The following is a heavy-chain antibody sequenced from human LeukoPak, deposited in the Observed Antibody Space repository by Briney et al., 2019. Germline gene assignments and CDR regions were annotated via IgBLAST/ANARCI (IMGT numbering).Heavy chain of an antibody. CDR3: ARDLGYD. J-gene: IGHJ4*02. CDR2: INSDASTT. V-gene: IGHV3-74*01. D-gene: IGHD5-12*01. CDR1: GFTFSNYW. Sequence: PGGSLRLSCAASGFTFSNYWMHWVRQAPGKGLVWVSHINSDASTTRYADSVKGRFTISRDNAKNTLYLQMNSLTAEDTAVYYCARDLGYDWGQGTLVTVSS.